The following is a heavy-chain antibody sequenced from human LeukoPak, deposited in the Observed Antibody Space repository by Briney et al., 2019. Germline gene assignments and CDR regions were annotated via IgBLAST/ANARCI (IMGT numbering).Heavy chain of an antibody. CDR2: ISDIGSI. CDR1: GASISSYY. V-gene: IGHV4-59*08. CDR3: AGHHPRNTVDF. Sequence: SETLSLACTVSGASISSYYWSWIRQPPGKGLGWIAYISDIGSINNNPSLKSRVTISLDTSKNQFSLKLSSVTAADTAVYYCAGHHPRNTVDFWGQGTLVTVSS. J-gene: IGHJ4*02. D-gene: IGHD2/OR15-2a*01.